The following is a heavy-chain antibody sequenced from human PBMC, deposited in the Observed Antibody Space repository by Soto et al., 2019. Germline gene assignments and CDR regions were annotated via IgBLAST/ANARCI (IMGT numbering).Heavy chain of an antibody. V-gene: IGHV1-8*01. CDR3: AGLVVAATLNRYYYGMDV. J-gene: IGHJ6*02. D-gene: IGHD2-15*01. Sequence: GASVKVSCKASGYTFTSYDINWVRQATGQGLEWMGWMNPNSGNTGYAQKFQGRVTMTRNTSISTAYMELSSLRSEDTAVYYCAGLVVAATLNRYYYGMDVWGQGTTVTVSS. CDR1: GYTFTSYD. CDR2: MNPNSGNT.